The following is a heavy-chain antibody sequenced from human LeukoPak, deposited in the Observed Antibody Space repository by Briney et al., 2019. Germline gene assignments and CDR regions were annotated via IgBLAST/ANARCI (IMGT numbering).Heavy chain of an antibody. V-gene: IGHV1-69*13. D-gene: IGHD3-3*01. CDR2: IIPIFGTA. Sequence: GASVKVSCKASGYTLTGYYMHWVRQAPGQGLEWMGGIIPIFGTANYAQKFQGRVTITADESTSTAYMELSSLRSEDTAVYYCARGYLGWSGFLDAFDIWGQGTMVTVSS. CDR3: ARGYLGWSGFLDAFDI. CDR1: GYTLTGYY. J-gene: IGHJ3*02.